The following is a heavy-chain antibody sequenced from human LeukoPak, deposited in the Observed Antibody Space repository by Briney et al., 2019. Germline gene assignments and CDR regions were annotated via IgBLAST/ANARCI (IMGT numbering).Heavy chain of an antibody. CDR1: GFTFISAW. Sequence: GGSLRLSCAASGFTFISAWMSWIRQAPGRGLEWVGRIKSKTDGGTADYAAPVKGRFTISRDDSKNTLDLQMNSLKTEDTAVYYCSTGGYDWGQGTLVTVSS. CDR2: IKSKTDGGTA. CDR3: STGGYD. D-gene: IGHD5-12*01. J-gene: IGHJ4*02. V-gene: IGHV3-15*01.